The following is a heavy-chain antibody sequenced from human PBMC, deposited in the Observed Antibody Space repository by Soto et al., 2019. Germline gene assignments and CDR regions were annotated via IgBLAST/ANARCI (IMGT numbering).Heavy chain of an antibody. CDR2: ISSSSSYI. Sequence: GGSLRLSCAASGVTFSSYSMNWVRQAPGKGLEWVSSISSSSSYIYYADSVKGRFTISRDNAKNSLYLQMNSLRAEDTAVYYCAFRIAARPLDAFDIWGQGTMVTVSS. CDR1: GVTFSSYS. D-gene: IGHD6-6*01. V-gene: IGHV3-21*01. CDR3: AFRIAARPLDAFDI. J-gene: IGHJ3*02.